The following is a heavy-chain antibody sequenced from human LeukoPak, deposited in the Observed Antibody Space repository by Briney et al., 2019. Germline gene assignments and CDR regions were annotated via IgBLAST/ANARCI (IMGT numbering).Heavy chain of an antibody. CDR2: INHSGST. D-gene: IGHD5-24*01. J-gene: IGHJ4*02. Sequence: TETLSLTCAVYGGSFSGYYWTWIRQPPGRGLEWIGEINHSGSTNYNPSLKSRVTISVDTSKSQFSLKLNSVTAADTAMYYCARGRDPYWGQGTLVTVSS. CDR3: ARGRDPY. V-gene: IGHV4-34*01. CDR1: GGSFSGYY.